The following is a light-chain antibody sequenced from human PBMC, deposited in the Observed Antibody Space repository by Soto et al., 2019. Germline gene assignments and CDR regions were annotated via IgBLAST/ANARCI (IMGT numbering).Light chain of an antibody. V-gene: IGLV2-14*01. CDR2: EVN. CDR1: SFDVDDYNS. J-gene: IGLJ1*01. Sequence: QSALTQPASVSGSPGQSITISCTGTSFDVDDYNSVSWYQQPPGKAPKLIIYEVNNRPSGVSNRFSGSNSDNTASLTISGLQDDDEDDYYCSLYTTSSNPSYVFGTGTKVTVL. CDR3: SLYTTSSNPSYV.